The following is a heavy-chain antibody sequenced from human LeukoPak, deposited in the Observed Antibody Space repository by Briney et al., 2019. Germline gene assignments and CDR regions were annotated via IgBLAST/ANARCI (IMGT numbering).Heavy chain of an antibody. V-gene: IGHV3-48*01. CDR2: ISSSSSTI. J-gene: IGHJ4*02. Sequence: GGSLRLSCAASGFTFSSYSMNWVRQAPGRGLEWVSYISSSSSTIYYADSVKGRFTISRDNAKNSLYLQMNSLRAEDTAVYYCARFKGSGSNLLDYWGQGTLVTVSS. D-gene: IGHD1-26*01. CDR3: ARFKGSGSNLLDY. CDR1: GFTFSSYS.